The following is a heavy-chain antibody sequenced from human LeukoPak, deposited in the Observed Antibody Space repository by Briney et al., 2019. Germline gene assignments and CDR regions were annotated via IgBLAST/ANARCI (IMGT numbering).Heavy chain of an antibody. CDR3: ARLRGGPAAGTGWFDP. D-gene: IGHD6-13*01. V-gene: IGHV4-38-2*02. Sequence: SETLSLTCTVSGYSISSGYYWGWIRQPPGKGLEWIGSIYHSGSTYYNPSLKSRVTISVDTSKNQFSLKLSSVTAADTAVYYCARLRGGPAAGTGWFDPWGQGTLVTVSS. CDR2: IYHSGST. CDR1: GYSISSGYY. J-gene: IGHJ5*02.